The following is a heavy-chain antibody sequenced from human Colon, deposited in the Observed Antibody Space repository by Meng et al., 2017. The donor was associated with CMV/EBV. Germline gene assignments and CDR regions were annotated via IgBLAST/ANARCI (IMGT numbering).Heavy chain of an antibody. J-gene: IGHJ4*02. Sequence: QLQLQESAPGLVRPSETLSLTCSVSGAPISNFFWSWIRQSAGMRLEWIGRIQSDGNTYYNPSLKSRVTVSQDTSKNQISLRLRSVTAADTAVYYCATGSGDFDHWGQGTLVTVSS. CDR3: ATGSGDFDH. CDR2: IQSDGNT. V-gene: IGHV4-4*07. CDR1: GAPISNFF. D-gene: IGHD1-26*01.